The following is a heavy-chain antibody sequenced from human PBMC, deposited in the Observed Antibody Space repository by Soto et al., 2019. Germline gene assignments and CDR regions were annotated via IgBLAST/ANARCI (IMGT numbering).Heavy chain of an antibody. CDR1: GGSISSYY. J-gene: IGHJ5*02. V-gene: IGHV4-59*08. Sequence: QVQLQESGPGLVKPSETLSLTCTVSGGSISSYYWSWIRQPPGKGLEWIGYIYYSGSTNYNPSLKSRFTISLDTSKTHFSLKLSSVTAADTAVYYCARQRRITMVRGVIISNWFDPWGQGTLVTVSS. CDR3: ARQRRITMVRGVIISNWFDP. D-gene: IGHD3-10*01. CDR2: IYYSGST.